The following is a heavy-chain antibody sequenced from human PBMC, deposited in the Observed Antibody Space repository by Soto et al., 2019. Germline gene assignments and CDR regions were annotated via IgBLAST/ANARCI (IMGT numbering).Heavy chain of an antibody. CDR3: ARDLDLGSYLPAFDI. CDR1: GFTFSSYG. Sequence: PGGSLRLSCAASGFTFSSYGMHWVRQAPGKGLEWVAVIWYDGSNKYYADSVKGRFTISRDNSKNTLYLQMNSLRAEDTAVYYCARDLDLGSYLPAFDIWGQGTMVTVSS. V-gene: IGHV3-33*01. D-gene: IGHD1-26*01. CDR2: IWYDGSNK. J-gene: IGHJ3*02.